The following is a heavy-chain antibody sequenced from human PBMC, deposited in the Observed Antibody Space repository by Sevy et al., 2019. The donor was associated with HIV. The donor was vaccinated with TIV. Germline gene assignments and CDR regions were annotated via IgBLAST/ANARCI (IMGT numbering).Heavy chain of an antibody. J-gene: IGHJ4*02. D-gene: IGHD1-26*01. CDR3: ARGVGLDC. V-gene: IGHV3-7*01. Sequence: GGSLRLSCAASGFTFSPYWMTWVRQAPGKGLEWEANIRPDGSDKYYVDSVKGRFTISRDNAKNSLYLQMNSLRADDTAMYYCARGVGLDCWGQRALVTVSS. CDR2: IRPDGSDK. CDR1: GFTFSPYW.